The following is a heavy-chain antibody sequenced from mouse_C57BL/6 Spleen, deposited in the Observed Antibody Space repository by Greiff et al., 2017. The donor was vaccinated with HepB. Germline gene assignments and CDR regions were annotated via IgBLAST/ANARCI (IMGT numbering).Heavy chain of an antibody. Sequence: QVQLKESGPELVKPGASVKISCKASGYAFSSSWMNWVKQRPGKGLEWIGRIYPGDGDTNYNGKFKGKATLTADKSSSTAYMQLSSLTSEDSAVYFCARGMNYYGSDWYFDVWGTGTTVTVSS. J-gene: IGHJ1*03. CDR3: ARGMNYYGSDWYFDV. CDR1: GYAFSSSW. CDR2: IYPGDGDT. V-gene: IGHV1-82*01. D-gene: IGHD1-1*01.